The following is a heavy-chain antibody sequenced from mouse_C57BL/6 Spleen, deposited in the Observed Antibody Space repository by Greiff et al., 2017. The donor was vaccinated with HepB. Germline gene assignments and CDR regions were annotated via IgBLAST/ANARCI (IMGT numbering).Heavy chain of an antibody. D-gene: IGHD2-3*01. CDR2: ISYDGSN. Sequence: EVKLMESGPGLVKPSQSLSLTCSVTGYSITSGYYWNWIRQFPGNKLEWMGYISYDGSNNYNPSLKNRISITRDTSKNQFFLKLNSVTTEDTATYYCAREDGPGYFDYWGQGTTLTVSS. CDR3: AREDGPGYFDY. J-gene: IGHJ2*01. CDR1: GYSITSGYY. V-gene: IGHV3-6*01.